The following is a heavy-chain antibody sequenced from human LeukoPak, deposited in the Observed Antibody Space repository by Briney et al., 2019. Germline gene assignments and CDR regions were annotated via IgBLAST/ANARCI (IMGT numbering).Heavy chain of an antibody. CDR3: ARGGSGSYYIDY. V-gene: IGHV3-53*01. D-gene: IGHD3-10*01. CDR1: GFIISSTY. Sequence: GGSLRLSCAASGFIISSTYMNWLRQAPGKGLEWVSLIYSGGGTFYADSVKGRFTISRDNSRNTLYLQMISLRAEDTAVYYCARGGSGSYYIDYWGQGTLVTVSS. CDR2: IYSGGGT. J-gene: IGHJ4*02.